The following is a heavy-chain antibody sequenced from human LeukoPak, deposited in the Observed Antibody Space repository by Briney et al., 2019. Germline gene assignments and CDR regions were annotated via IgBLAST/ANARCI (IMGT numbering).Heavy chain of an antibody. CDR2: INPSGGST. CDR1: GYTFTSYY. Sequence: ASVKVSCKASGYTFTSYYMHWVRQAPGQGLEWMGIINPSGGSTSYAQKFQGRVTMTRDTSTSTVYMELSSLRSEDTAVYYCAREVRAARLPLAFDIWGQGTMVTVSS. CDR3: AREVRAARLPLAFDI. J-gene: IGHJ3*02. D-gene: IGHD6-6*01. V-gene: IGHV1-46*01.